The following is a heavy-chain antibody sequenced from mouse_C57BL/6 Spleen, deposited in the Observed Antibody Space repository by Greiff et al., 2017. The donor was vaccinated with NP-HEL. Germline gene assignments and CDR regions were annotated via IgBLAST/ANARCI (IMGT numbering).Heavy chain of an antibody. CDR2: INPSNGGT. CDR1: GYTFTSYW. J-gene: IGHJ2*01. D-gene: IGHD1-1*01. Sequence: VQLQQPGTELVKPGASVKLSCKASGYTFTSYWMHWVKQRPGQGLEWIGNINPSNGGTNYNEKFESKATLTVDKSSSTAYMQLSSLTSEDSAVYYCARAYGSSFPYFDYWGQGTTLTVSS. CDR3: ARAYGSSFPYFDY. V-gene: IGHV1-53*01.